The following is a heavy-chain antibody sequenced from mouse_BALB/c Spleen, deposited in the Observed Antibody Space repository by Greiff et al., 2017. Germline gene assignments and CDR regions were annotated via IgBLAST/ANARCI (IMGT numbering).Heavy chain of an antibody. J-gene: IGHJ3*01. CDR3: ARGGDYDWFAY. D-gene: IGHD2-4*01. CDR2: ISSGGSYT. CDR1: GFTFSSYA. V-gene: IGHV5-9-4*01. Sequence: EVKLVESGGGLVKPGGSLKLSCAASGFTFSSYAMSWVRQSPEKRLEWVAEISSGGSYTYYPDTVTGRFTISRDNAKNTLYLEMSSLRSEDTAMYYCARGGDYDWFAYWGQGTLVTVSA.